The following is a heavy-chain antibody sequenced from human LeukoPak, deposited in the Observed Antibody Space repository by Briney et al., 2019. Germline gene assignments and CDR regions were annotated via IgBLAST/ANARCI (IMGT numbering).Heavy chain of an antibody. CDR1: GFTFSDYA. D-gene: IGHD3-22*01. Sequence: GGSLRLSCTASGFTFSDYAMSWVRQAPGKGLEWVGFIRSKAYGGTTEYAASVKGRFTISRDDSKSIAYLQMNSLKTEDTAVYYCTRACYYDSSGYYYFFDYWGQGTLVTVSS. CDR3: TRACYYDSSGYYYFFDY. V-gene: IGHV3-49*04. J-gene: IGHJ4*02. CDR2: IRSKAYGGTT.